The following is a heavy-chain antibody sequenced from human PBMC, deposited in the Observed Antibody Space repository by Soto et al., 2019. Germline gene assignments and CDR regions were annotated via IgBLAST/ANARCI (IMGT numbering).Heavy chain of an antibody. V-gene: IGHV3-30*18. J-gene: IGHJ4*02. Sequence: QVQLVESGGGVVQPGRSLRLSCAASGFTFSSYGMHWVRQAPGQGLERVAVISYDGSNKYYADSVKGRFTISRDNSKNTLYLQMNSLRAEDTAVYYCAKDRRKVVVAAPFDYWGQGTLVTVSS. CDR1: GFTFSSYG. CDR3: AKDRRKVVVAAPFDY. D-gene: IGHD2-15*01. CDR2: ISYDGSNK.